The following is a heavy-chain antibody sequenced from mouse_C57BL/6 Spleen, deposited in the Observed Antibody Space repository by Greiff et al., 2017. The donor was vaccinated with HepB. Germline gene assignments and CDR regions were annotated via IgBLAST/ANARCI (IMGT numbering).Heavy chain of an antibody. CDR1: GYTFTDYY. J-gene: IGHJ2*01. Sequence: EVQLQQSGPELVKPGASVKISCKASGYTFTDYYMNWVKQSHGKSLEWIGDINPNNGGTSYNQKFKGKATLTVDKSSSTAYMELRSLTSEDSAVYYCARTNGYGEDYYLDYWGQGTTLTVSS. D-gene: IGHD2-2*01. CDR3: ARTNGYGEDYYLDY. V-gene: IGHV1-26*01. CDR2: INPNNGGT.